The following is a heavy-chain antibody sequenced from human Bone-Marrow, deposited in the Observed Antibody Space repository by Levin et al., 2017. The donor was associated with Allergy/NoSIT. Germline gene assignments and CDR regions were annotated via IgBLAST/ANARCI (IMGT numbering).Heavy chain of an antibody. D-gene: IGHD5-18*01. CDR1: GFTFSSYA. J-gene: IGHJ4*02. CDR2: ISYDGSNK. Sequence: GESLKISCAASGFTFSSYAMHWVRQAPGKGLEWVAVISYDGSNKYYADSVKGRFTISRDNSKNTLYLQMNSLRAEDTAVYYCARVPAMAYFDYWGQGTLVTVSS. V-gene: IGHV3-30-3*01. CDR3: ARVPAMAYFDY.